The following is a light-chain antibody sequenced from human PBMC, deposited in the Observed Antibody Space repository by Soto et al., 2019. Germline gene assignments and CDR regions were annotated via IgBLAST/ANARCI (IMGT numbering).Light chain of an antibody. J-gene: IGKJ4*01. CDR1: QSISNY. Sequence: DIQMTQSPSSLSASVGDRVTITCRASQSISNYLNWYQQKPGKAPKLLIYAASNLQSGVPSRFSGSGSGTDFTLTISSLQPEDFATYSCQQSYTTPLTFGGGTKVEIK. CDR2: AAS. V-gene: IGKV1-39*01. CDR3: QQSYTTPLT.